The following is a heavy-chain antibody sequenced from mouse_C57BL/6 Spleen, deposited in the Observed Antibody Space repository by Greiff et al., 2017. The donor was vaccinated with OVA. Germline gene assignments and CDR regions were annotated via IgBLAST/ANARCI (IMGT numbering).Heavy chain of an antibody. Sequence: VKLMESGAELARPGASVKLSCKASGYTFTSYGISWVKQRTGQGLEWIGEIYPRSGNTYYNEKFKGKATLTADKSSSTAYMELRSRTSEDSAVYFCVGRTYWYFDVWGTGTTVTVSS. D-gene: IGHD4-1*01. CDR1: GYTFTSYG. CDR3: VGRTYWYFDV. J-gene: IGHJ1*03. CDR2: IYPRSGNT. V-gene: IGHV1-81*01.